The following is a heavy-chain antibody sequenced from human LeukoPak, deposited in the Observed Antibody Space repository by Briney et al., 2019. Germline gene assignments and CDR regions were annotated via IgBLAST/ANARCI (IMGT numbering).Heavy chain of an antibody. J-gene: IGHJ6*03. CDR2: IRYDGSNK. V-gene: IGHV3-30*02. CDR3: AKSGIAAAGREIYYYHYYMDV. CDR1: GFSFSSYN. D-gene: IGHD6-13*01. Sequence: GGSLRLSCEASGFSFSSYNMDWVRQAPGKGLEWVAFIRYDGSNKYYADSVKGRFTISRDNSKNTLYLQMNSLRAEDTAVYYCAKSGIAAAGREIYYYHYYMDVWGKGTTVTISS.